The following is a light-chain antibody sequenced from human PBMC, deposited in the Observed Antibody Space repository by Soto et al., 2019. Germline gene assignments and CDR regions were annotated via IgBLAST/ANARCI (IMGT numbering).Light chain of an antibody. Sequence: EIVLTQPPCTLSLSPGERATLSCRASQSVTSNYLAWYQQKPGQAPRLLIFGASSRATGIPDKFSGSGSGTDFTLTISRLEPDDFAVYYCQHYGSPSWTFGQGTKVDIK. CDR2: GAS. CDR3: QHYGSPSWT. CDR1: QSVTSNY. J-gene: IGKJ1*01. V-gene: IGKV3-20*01.